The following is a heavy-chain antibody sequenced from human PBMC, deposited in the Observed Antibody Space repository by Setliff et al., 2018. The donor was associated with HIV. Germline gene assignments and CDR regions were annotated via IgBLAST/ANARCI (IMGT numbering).Heavy chain of an antibody. CDR2: IHNDGRTT. D-gene: IGHD3-3*01. V-gene: IGHV3-74*01. J-gene: IGHJ4*02. CDR1: GFTFSTYM. Sequence: PGGSLRLSCAASGFTFSTYMMHWVRQAPGQGLVWVSRIHNDGRTTLYADSVKGRFTISRDNAKHSLYLQMNSLRTEDTAVYYCARDRESSGYLDHWGQGSLVTVSS. CDR3: ARDRESSGYLDH.